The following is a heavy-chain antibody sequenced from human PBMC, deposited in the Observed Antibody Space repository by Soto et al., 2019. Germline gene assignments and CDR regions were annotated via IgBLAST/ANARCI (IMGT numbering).Heavy chain of an antibody. CDR3: ARSTAGVAATVPPVVGWFDP. CDR2: IIPIFGTA. D-gene: IGHD2-15*01. V-gene: IGHV1-69*01. J-gene: IGHJ5*02. Sequence: QVQLVQSGAEVKKPGSSVKVSCKASGGTFSSYAISWVRQAPGQGLEWMGGIIPIFGTANYAQKFQGRVTITADDSTSTAYMELSSLRSEDTAVYYCARSTAGVAATVPPVVGWFDPWGQGTLVTVSS. CDR1: GGTFSSYA.